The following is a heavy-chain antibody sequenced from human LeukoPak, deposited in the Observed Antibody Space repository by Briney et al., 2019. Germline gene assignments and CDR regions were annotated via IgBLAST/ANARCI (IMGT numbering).Heavy chain of an antibody. D-gene: IGHD4-17*01. CDR2: INPNSGGT. Sequence: VASVKVSCKASGYTFTGYYMHWVRQAPGQGLEWMGWINPNSGGTNYAQKFQGRVTMTRDTSISTAYMELSRLRSDDTAVYYCARDSGGNYGDYALGYWGQGTLVTVSS. J-gene: IGHJ4*02. CDR1: GYTFTGYY. V-gene: IGHV1-2*02. CDR3: ARDSGGNYGDYALGY.